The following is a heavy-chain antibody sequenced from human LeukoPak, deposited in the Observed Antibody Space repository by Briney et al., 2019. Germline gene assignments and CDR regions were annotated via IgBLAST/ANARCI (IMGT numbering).Heavy chain of an antibody. CDR1: GFSFSNYA. CDR2: ILSSGGNT. V-gene: IGHV3-23*01. D-gene: IGHD6-19*01. J-gene: IGHJ4*02. CDR3: AKEIGGIAVAALYDY. Sequence: GGSLRPSCTASGFSFSNYAMSWVRQAPGRGLEWVSTILSSGGNTYYADSVKDRFTISRDNSKNTLYLQMNSLRAEDTAVYYCAKEIGGIAVAALYDYWGQGTLVTVSS.